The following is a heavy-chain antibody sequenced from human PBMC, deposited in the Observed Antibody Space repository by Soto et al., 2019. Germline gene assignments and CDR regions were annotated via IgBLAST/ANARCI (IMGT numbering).Heavy chain of an antibody. CDR1: GFTFSSYA. V-gene: IGHV3-30-3*01. CDR2: ISYDGSNK. J-gene: IGHJ6*02. D-gene: IGHD2-2*02. Sequence: QVQLVESGGGVVQPGRSLRLSCAASGFTFSSYAMHWVRQAPGKGLEWVAVISYDGSNKYYADSVKGRFTISRDNSKNTLYLQMNSLRAEDTAVYYCARVYCSSTSCYKYGMDVWVQGTTVTVSS. CDR3: ARVYCSSTSCYKYGMDV.